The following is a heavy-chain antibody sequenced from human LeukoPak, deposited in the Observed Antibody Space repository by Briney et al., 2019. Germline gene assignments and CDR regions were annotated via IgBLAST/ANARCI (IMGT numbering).Heavy chain of an antibody. J-gene: IGHJ3*02. D-gene: IGHD1-26*01. CDR3: AGELREHGVFDI. CDR1: GFTFSSYS. CDR2: ISSSSSYI. V-gene: IGHV3-21*04. Sequence: GGSLRLSCAASGFTFSSYSMNWVRQAPGKGLEWVSSISSSSSYIYYADSVKGRFTISRDNAKNSLYLQMNSLRAEDTAVYYCAGELREHGVFDIWGQGTMVTVSS.